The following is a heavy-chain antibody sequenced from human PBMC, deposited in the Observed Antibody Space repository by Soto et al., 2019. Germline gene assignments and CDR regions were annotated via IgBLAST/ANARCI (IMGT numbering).Heavy chain of an antibody. J-gene: IGHJ4*02. CDR3: EVTTGY. CDR1: GYTFTDYD. CDR2: MSPDSGNA. D-gene: IGHD2-21*02. Sequence: QVQVVQSRAEVKKPGASVKVSCKTSGYTFTDYDINWVRQAPGQGLEYMGWMSPDSGNAGYAKQFQGRVTMTSDTSISTAYMELSSLRFEDMAVYYCEVTTGYWGQGTLVTVSS. V-gene: IGHV1-8*01.